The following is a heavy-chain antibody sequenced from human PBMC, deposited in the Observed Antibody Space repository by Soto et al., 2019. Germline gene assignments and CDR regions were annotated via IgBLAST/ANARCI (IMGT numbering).Heavy chain of an antibody. D-gene: IGHD4-4*01. J-gene: IGHJ6*02. Sequence: ASVKVSCKASGCTFTGYYIHWVRQAPGQGLEWMGWINPNSGGTNYAQKFQGRVTMTRDTSISTAYMELSRLRSDDTAMYYCARVMTTGFYYYYGMDVWGQGTTVTVSS. CDR1: GCTFTGYY. CDR2: INPNSGGT. CDR3: ARVMTTGFYYYYGMDV. V-gene: IGHV1-2*02.